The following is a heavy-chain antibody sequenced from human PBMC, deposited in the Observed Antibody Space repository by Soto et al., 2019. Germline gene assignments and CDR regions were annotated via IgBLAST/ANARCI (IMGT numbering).Heavy chain of an antibody. CDR2: INHSGST. CDR3: ARKWPYSSSYNY. D-gene: IGHD6-13*01. CDR1: GGSFSGYY. Sequence: QVQLQQWGAGLLKPSETLSLTCAVYGGSFSGYYWSWIRQPPGKGLEWIGEINHSGSTNSNPSLKSRVTISVDPSKNQFSLKLSSVTAADTAVYYCARKWPYSSSYNYWGQGTLVTVSS. V-gene: IGHV4-34*01. J-gene: IGHJ4*02.